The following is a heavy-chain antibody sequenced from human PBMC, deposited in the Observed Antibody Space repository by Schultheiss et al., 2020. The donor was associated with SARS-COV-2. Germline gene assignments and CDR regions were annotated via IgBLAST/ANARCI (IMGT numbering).Heavy chain of an antibody. V-gene: IGHV1-8*02. J-gene: IGHJ6*02. CDR3: ARGSVYGMDV. Sequence: ASVKVSCKASGGTFSSYTISWVRQAPGQGLEWMGWMNPNSGNTGYAQKFQGRVTMTRNTSISTAYMELSRLRSDDTAVYYCARGSVYGMDVWGQGTTVTVSS. CDR2: MNPNSGNT. D-gene: IGHD5/OR15-5a*01. CDR1: GGTFSSYT.